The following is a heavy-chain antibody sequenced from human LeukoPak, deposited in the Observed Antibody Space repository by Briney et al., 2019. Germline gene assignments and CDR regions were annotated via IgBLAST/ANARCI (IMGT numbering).Heavy chain of an antibody. Sequence: SGGSLRLSCAASGFTFSSYGMHWVRQAPGKGLEWVAVIWYDGSNKYYADSVKGRFTISRDNSKNTLYLQMNSLRAEDTAVYYCVRAEVSYYDSSGPIDYWGQGTLVTVSS. CDR3: VRAEVSYYDSSGPIDY. CDR2: IWYDGSNK. J-gene: IGHJ4*02. D-gene: IGHD3-22*01. V-gene: IGHV3-33*01. CDR1: GFTFSSYG.